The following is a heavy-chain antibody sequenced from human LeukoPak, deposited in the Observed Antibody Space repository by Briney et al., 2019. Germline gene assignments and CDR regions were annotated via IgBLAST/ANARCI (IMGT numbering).Heavy chain of an antibody. CDR3: ARGGDY. CDR2: ISYDGSNK. J-gene: IGHJ4*02. Sequence: GGSLRLSCAASGFTFSSYAMHWVRQAPGKGLEWVAVISYDGSNKYYADSVKGRFTISRDNSKNTLYLQMNSLGAEDTAVYYCARGGDYWGQGTLVTVSS. CDR1: GFTFSSYA. V-gene: IGHV3-30*04.